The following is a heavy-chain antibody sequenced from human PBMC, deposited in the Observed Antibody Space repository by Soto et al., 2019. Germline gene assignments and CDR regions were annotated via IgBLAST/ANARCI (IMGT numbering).Heavy chain of an antibody. CDR3: ARDRCTTAKCYTHHLDV. CDR2: ISPYSGHT. V-gene: IGHV1-18*04. D-gene: IGHD2-8*01. CDR1: GYTFSSYG. Sequence: QGQLVPSGGEVPKPGASVKVSCHSSGYTFSSYGISWVRQAPGHGLAWMGWISPYSGHTKEAPKVQGRITLTIETSTGTAYMELRSLASDDTAVYYCARDRCTTAKCYTHHLDVWGQGTTVIVSS. J-gene: IGHJ6*02.